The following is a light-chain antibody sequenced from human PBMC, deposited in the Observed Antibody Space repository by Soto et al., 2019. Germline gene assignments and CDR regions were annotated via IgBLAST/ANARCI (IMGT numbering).Light chain of an antibody. Sequence: IVLTQSPGTLSLSPWERATLSCRASQSVSSSYLAWYQQKPGQAPRLLILGASSRATGTPDRFSGSGSGTDFTLTISRLEPEDFAVYYCQQYGSSPQTFGQGTKVDIK. CDR3: QQYGSSPQT. V-gene: IGKV3-20*01. CDR2: GAS. CDR1: QSVSSSY. J-gene: IGKJ1*01.